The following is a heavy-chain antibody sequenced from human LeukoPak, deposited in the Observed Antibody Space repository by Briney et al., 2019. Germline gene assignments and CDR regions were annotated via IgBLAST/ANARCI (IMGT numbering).Heavy chain of an antibody. V-gene: IGHV3-23*01. D-gene: IGHD2-2*01. CDR2: ISGSGGST. CDR1: GFTFSSYA. Sequence: GGSLRLSCAASGFTFSSYAMSWVRQAPGKGLEWVSAISGSGGSTYYADSVKGRFTISRDNSKNTLYLQMNSLRAEDTAVYYCAKCGCSSTSCYDYYMDVWGKGTTVTVSS. CDR3: AKCGCSSTSCYDYYMDV. J-gene: IGHJ6*03.